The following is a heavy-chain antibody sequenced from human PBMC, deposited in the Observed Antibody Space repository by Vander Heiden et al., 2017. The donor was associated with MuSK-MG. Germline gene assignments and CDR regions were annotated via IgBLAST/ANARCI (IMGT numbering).Heavy chain of an antibody. Sequence: VQLLESGGGLVQPGGSLRPPCAASGSPFSSYAMSWVRQAPGKGREWVSAISGSGGSTYYADSVKGRFTISRDNSKNTLYLQMNSLRAEDTAVYYCAKPLYCSSTSCYAAAFDIWGQGTMVTVSS. V-gene: IGHV3-23*01. D-gene: IGHD2-2*01. J-gene: IGHJ3*02. CDR1: GSPFSSYA. CDR3: AKPLYCSSTSCYAAAFDI. CDR2: ISGSGGST.